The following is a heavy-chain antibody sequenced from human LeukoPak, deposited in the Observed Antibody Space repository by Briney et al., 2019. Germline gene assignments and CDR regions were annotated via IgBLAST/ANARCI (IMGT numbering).Heavy chain of an antibody. D-gene: IGHD6-13*01. J-gene: IGHJ4*02. CDR3: ASDIQDGYSSSWYGYFDY. CDR1: GFTFSSYG. V-gene: IGHV3-30*03. CDR2: ISYDGSNK. Sequence: GGSLRLSCAASGFTFSSYGMHWVRQAPGKGLEWVAVISYDGSNKYYADSVKGRFTISRDNSKNTLYLQMNSLRAEDTAMYYCASDIQDGYSSSWYGYFDYWGQGTLVTVSS.